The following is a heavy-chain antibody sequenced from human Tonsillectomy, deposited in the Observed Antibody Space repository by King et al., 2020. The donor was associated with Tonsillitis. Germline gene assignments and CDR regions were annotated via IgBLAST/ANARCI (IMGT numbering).Heavy chain of an antibody. CDR3: AAPSSGDAFDI. CDR1: GGSFSGYY. V-gene: IGHV4-34*01. D-gene: IGHD6-25*01. J-gene: IGHJ3*02. CDR2: INHSGST. Sequence: VQLQQWGAGLLKPSETLSLTCAVYGGSFSGYYWSWIRQPPGKGLEWIGEINHSGSTNYNPSLKSRVTISVDTSKNQFSLKLSSVTAADTAVYYCAAPSSGDAFDIWGQGTMVTVSS.